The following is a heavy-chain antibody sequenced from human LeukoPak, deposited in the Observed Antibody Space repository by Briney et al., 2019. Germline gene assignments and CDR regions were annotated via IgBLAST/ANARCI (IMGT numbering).Heavy chain of an antibody. J-gene: IGHJ4*02. D-gene: IGHD6-19*01. CDR1: GFPFSSYS. CDR3: ARAVAQMDYFDY. CDR2: ISSSSNYI. V-gene: IGHV3-21*01. Sequence: GGPLKLSCEAPGFPFSSYSMNWVRQAPGKGLEWVSSISSSSNYIYYADSVKGRFTISRDNAKNSLYLQMNSLRAEDTAVYYCARAVAQMDYFDYWGQGTLVTVSS.